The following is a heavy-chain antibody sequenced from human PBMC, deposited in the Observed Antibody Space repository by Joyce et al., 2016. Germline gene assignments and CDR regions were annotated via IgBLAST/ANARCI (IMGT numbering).Heavy chain of an antibody. V-gene: IGHV1-18*01. D-gene: IGHD3-22*01. J-gene: IGHJ3*02. CDR2: ISAHHGNT. CDR3: ARDIQYYNSSGYCWGAFDI. Sequence: QVQLVQSGSEVKKPGASVEVSCKASGYIFTTYGISWVRQAPGQGFEWMGRISAHHGNTKYAKKFQGRVTMTIDTSTSTAYMELESLRSDDTAVYYCARDIQYYNSSGYCWGAFDIWGQGTMVSVSS. CDR1: GYIFTTYG.